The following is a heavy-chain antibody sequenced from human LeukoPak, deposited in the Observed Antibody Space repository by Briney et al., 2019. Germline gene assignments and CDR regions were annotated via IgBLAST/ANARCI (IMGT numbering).Heavy chain of an antibody. CDR3: ARGLRFLDANWFDP. J-gene: IGHJ5*02. CDR1: GGSFSGYY. D-gene: IGHD3-3*01. V-gene: IGHV4-34*01. CDR2: INHSGST. Sequence: PSETLSLTCAVYGGSFSGYYWSWIRQPPGKGLEWIGEINHSGSTNYNPSLKSRVTISVDTSKNQFSLKLSSVTAADTAVYYCARGLRFLDANWFDPWGQGTLVTVSS.